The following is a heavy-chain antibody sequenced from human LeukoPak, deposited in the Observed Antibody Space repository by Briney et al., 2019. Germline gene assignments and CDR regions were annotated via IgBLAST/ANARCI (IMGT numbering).Heavy chain of an antibody. V-gene: IGHV4-59*01. CDR3: ARAVAGTGFDY. D-gene: IGHD6-19*01. CDR1: GGSISSYY. J-gene: IGHJ4*02. CDR2: IYYSEST. Sequence: SETLSLTRTVSGGSISSYYWSWIRQPPGKGLEWIGYIYYSESTNYNPSLKSRVTISVDTSKNQFSLKLSSVTAADTAVYYCARAVAGTGFDYWGQGTLVTVSS.